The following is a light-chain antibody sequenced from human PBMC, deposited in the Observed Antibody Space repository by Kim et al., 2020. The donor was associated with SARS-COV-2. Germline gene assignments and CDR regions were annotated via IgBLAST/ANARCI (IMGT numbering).Light chain of an antibody. CDR2: EDN. J-gene: IGLJ3*02. Sequence: GKTVTISCTRSRGSIASNYVQWYQQRPGSAPTTVIYEDNQRPSGVPDRFSGSIDSSSNSASLTISGLKTEDEADYYSQSYDSSIGVFGGGTKVTVL. CDR1: RGSIASNY. CDR3: QSYDSSIGV. V-gene: IGLV6-57*03.